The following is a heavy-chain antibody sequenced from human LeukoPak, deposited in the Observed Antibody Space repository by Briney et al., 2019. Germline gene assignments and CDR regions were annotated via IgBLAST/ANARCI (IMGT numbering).Heavy chain of an antibody. D-gene: IGHD6-13*01. CDR3: VRGQATAWGLDY. Sequence: GGSLRLSCAASGFTFSGNWMHWVRQAPGKGLVWVSHINPTATTITYADSVKGRFTISRDNAKNTLYLQMNSLRADDTALYYCVRGQATAWGLDYWGQGTLVTVSS. V-gene: IGHV3-74*01. J-gene: IGHJ4*02. CDR2: INPTATTI. CDR1: GFTFSGNW.